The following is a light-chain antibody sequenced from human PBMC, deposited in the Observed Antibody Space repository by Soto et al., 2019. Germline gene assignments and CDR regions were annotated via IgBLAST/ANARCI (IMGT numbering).Light chain of an antibody. Sequence: EIVLTQSPATLSVSPGETATLSCRASQSVDSLLAWYQQKPGQAPRLLIYRASTRATGIAARFSGSGSGTAFTLTISSLQSEDFAVYYCQQYNNWPITLGQGTRLDIK. CDR1: QSVDSL. V-gene: IGKV3-15*01. CDR2: RAS. CDR3: QQYNNWPIT. J-gene: IGKJ5*01.